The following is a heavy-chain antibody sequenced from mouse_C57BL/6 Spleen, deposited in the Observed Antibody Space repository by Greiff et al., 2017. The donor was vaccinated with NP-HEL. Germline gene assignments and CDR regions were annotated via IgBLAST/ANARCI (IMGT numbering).Heavy chain of an antibody. CDR2: IDPNSGGT. Sequence: QVQLQQPGAELVKPGASVKLSCKASGYTFTSYWMHWVKQRPGRGLEWLGRIDPNSGGTKYNEKFKSKATLTVDKPSSTAYMQLSSLTSEDSAVYYCARSLLWSDGAMDYWGQGTSVTVSS. D-gene: IGHD2-10*01. J-gene: IGHJ4*01. CDR1: GYTFTSYW. CDR3: ARSLLWSDGAMDY. V-gene: IGHV1-72*01.